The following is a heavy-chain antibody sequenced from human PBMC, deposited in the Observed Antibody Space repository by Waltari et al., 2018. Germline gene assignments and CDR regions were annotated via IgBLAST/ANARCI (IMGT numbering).Heavy chain of an antibody. CDR3: ARLRVTGSFYYGMDV. D-gene: IGHD6-13*01. CDR2: IYHSGST. Sequence: QVQLQESGPGLVKPSETLSLTCAVSGYSISSGSYWGWIRQPPGKGLEWIGSIYHSGSTYYNPSLKSRVTISVDTSKNQFSLKLSSVTAADTAVYYCARLRVTGSFYYGMDVWGQGTTVTVSS. CDR1: GYSISSGSY. V-gene: IGHV4-38-2*01. J-gene: IGHJ6*02.